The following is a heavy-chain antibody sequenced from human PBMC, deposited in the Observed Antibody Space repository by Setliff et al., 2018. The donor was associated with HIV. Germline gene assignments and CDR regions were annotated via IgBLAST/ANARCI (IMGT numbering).Heavy chain of an antibody. V-gene: IGHV1-3*01. J-gene: IGHJ4*02. CDR3: ARDPSKAARPWGYSDY. CDR2: INAGNGNT. Sequence: ASVKVSCKASGFTFTSYAIHWVRQAPGQGLEWMGWINAGNGNTKYPQKFQGRVTITRDTSANTAYMEVSSLKSEDTAVFYCARDPSKAARPWGYSDYWGQGTLVTVSS. CDR1: GFTFTSYA. D-gene: IGHD6-6*01.